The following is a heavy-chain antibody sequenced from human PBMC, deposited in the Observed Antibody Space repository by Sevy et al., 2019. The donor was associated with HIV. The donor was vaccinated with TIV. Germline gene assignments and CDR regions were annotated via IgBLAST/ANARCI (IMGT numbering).Heavy chain of an antibody. CDR2: VYPNSGGT. CDR3: ARDGGGGTTNSGMDV. Sequence: ASVKVSCKASGYTFTGDYLHWVRQAPGQGLEWMGRVYPNSGGTNHARKFQGRVTMTRDTSISTAYMELSRLRFDDTAVYYCARDGGGGTTNSGMDVWGQGTTVTVSS. J-gene: IGHJ6*02. D-gene: IGHD1-7*01. V-gene: IGHV1-2*06. CDR1: GYTFTGDY.